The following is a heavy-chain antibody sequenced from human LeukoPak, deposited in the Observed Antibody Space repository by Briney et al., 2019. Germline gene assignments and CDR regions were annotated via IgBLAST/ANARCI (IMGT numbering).Heavy chain of an antibody. V-gene: IGHV1-2*02. CDR1: GYTFTGYY. D-gene: IGHD6-6*01. Sequence: GASVKVSCKASGYTFTGYYIQWGRQAPGQGFEWMGWINTNNGGTTYAQKFQGRVSMTRDTSISTAYMELSGLRSDDTAVYYCARSYSTSSGIFYYWGQGTLLTVSS. CDR2: INTNNGGT. J-gene: IGHJ4*02. CDR3: ARSYSTSSGIFYY.